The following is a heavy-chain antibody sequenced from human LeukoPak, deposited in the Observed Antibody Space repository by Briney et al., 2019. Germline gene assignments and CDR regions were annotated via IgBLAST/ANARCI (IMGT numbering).Heavy chain of an antibody. D-gene: IGHD2-2*01. V-gene: IGHV3-7*03. J-gene: IGHJ4*02. Sequence: GGALRVSCADSGFIFSSYWMSWVRPAAGKGLAGVASIKQDRSEKYYVDSVQGWFTLFSDNAKKSLYLQSNSLRAEDTAVYYCARDCSCTSWAPYFDYWGQGTLVTVSS. CDR3: ARDCSCTSWAPYFDY. CDR1: GFIFSSYW. CDR2: IKQDRSEK.